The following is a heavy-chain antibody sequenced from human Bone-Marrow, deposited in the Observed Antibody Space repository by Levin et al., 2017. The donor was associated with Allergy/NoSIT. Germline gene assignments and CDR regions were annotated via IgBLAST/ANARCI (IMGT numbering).Heavy chain of an antibody. D-gene: IGHD6-13*01. CDR2: INTNNGGT. CDR1: GSTFTAYY. V-gene: IGHV1-2*02. CDR3: ARIEAGAAVEVD. J-gene: IGHJ4*02. Sequence: SGGSLRLSCKASGSTFTAYYIHWVRQAPGQGLEWMGFINTNNGGTIYAQKFQGRLTMTRDTSITTAYMELTRLRSDDTAVYFCARIEAGAAVEVDWGQGTLVTVSS.